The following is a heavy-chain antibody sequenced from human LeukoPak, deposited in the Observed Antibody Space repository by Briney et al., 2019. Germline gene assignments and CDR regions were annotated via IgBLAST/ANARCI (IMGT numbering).Heavy chain of an antibody. D-gene: IGHD2-15*01. CDR1: GYTFTSYY. J-gene: IGHJ4*02. CDR2: INPSGGST. V-gene: IGHV1-46*01. Sequence: ASVKVSCKESGYTFTSYYMHWVRQAPGQGLEWMGIINPSGGSTSYAQKIQGRVTMTRDMSTSTVYMELSSLRSEDTAVYYCASGRAAKASYFDYRGQGTLVTVYS. CDR3: ASGRAAKASYFDY.